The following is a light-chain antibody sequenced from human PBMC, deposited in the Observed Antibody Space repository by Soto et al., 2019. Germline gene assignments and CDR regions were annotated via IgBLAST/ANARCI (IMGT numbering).Light chain of an antibody. CDR3: QQTTTFPLT. CDR1: QGVSTW. Sequence: DIQMTQSPSSVSASVGDRVTITCRASQGVSTWLAWYQQKPGKAPNLLIYTASSLQSGVPSRFSCSGSGTDVTLTISSLQPEDFATYYCQQTTTFPLTFGGGTKVEI. CDR2: TAS. V-gene: IGKV1D-12*01. J-gene: IGKJ4*01.